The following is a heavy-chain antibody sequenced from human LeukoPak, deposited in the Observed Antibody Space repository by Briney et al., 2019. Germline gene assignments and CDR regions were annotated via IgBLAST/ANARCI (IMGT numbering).Heavy chain of an antibody. J-gene: IGHJ4*02. CDR2: IYTSGST. CDR1: GGSISSYY. V-gene: IGHV4-4*07. Sequence: SETLSLTCTVSGGSISSYYWSWIRQPAGKGLEWIGRIYTSGSTNYNPSLKSRVTMSVDTSKNQFSLKLSSVTAADTAVYYCARVPVWWLRGIRDYFDYWGQGTLVTVSS. CDR3: ARVPVWWLRGIRDYFDY. D-gene: IGHD5-12*01.